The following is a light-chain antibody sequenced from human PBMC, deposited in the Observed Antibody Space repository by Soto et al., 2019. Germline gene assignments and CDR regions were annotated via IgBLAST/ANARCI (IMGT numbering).Light chain of an antibody. CDR2: RNG. CDR3: ATWDDRLRAYV. Sequence: QSVLTQPPSASGTPGQRVTISCSGSSSDIGTYYVDWYQQLPGTAPKLLIHRNGQRPSGVPDRFSGSKSGTSASLAINGLRSEDEADYYCATWDDRLRAYVIGAGTKVTVL. J-gene: IGLJ1*01. CDR1: SSDIGTYY. V-gene: IGLV1-47*01.